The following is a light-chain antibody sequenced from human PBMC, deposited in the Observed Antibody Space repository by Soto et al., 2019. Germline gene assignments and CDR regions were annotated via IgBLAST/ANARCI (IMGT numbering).Light chain of an antibody. J-gene: IGKJ4*01. CDR3: RQYNHYPLA. CDR2: GAS. Sequence: EIVMTQSPSTLSVSPGERATLSCRASQSVSSNLAWYQQKPGQAPRLLIYGASTRATGIPARFSGSGSGTEYTLTISSLQPDDLATYYCRQYNHYPLAFGGGTKVDIK. CDR1: QSVSSN. V-gene: IGKV3-15*01.